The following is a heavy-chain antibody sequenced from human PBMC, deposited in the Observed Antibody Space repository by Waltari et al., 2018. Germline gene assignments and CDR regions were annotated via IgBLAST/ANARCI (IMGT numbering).Heavy chain of an antibody. CDR3: GRGGIRFDN. J-gene: IGHJ3*02. CDR1: GGTFSSYA. Sequence: QVQLGQSGAEARKPRSSVMVSCKASGGTFSSYAIRWGLQGTGKRLEWRGGNYHTSGKANDTKKVDSTDTLTADEPTSVAYVDLSSHNSAETGEYNGGRGGIRFDNWGQGTMVTVSS. V-gene: IGHV1-69*12. D-gene: IGHD6-25*01. CDR2: NYHTSGKA.